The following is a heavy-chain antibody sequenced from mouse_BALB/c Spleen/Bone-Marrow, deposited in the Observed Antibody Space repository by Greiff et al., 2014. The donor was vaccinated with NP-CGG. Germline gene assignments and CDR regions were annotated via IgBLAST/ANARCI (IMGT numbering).Heavy chain of an antibody. J-gene: IGHJ3*01. D-gene: IGHD2-3*01. CDR1: GFDFRRYW. V-gene: IGHV4-1*02. Sequence: EVKLQESEGGLVQPGGSLKLSCAASGFDFRRYWMNWVRQAPGKGLEWIGEINPDSSTINYTPSLKDKFFISRDNAKNTLYLQMSKVRSEDTALYYCARNGYYGWSANWGQGTLVTVSA. CDR2: INPDSSTI. CDR3: ARNGYYGWSAN.